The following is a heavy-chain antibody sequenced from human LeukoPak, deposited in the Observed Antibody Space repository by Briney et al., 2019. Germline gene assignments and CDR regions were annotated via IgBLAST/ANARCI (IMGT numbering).Heavy chain of an antibody. CDR3: ARDLAPGDTAMAHYYYYGMDV. V-gene: IGHV1-2*02. CDR2: INPNSGGT. J-gene: IGHJ6*02. CDR1: GYTLTGYY. D-gene: IGHD5-18*01. Sequence: GASVKVSCKASGYTLTGYYMHWVRQAPGQGLEWMGWINPNSGGTNYAQKFQGRVTMTRDTSISTAYMELSRLRSDDTAVYYCARDLAPGDTAMAHYYYYGMDVWGQGATVTVSS.